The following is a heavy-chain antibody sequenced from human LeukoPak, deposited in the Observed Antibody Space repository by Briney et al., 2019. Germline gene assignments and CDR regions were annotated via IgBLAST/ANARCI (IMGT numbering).Heavy chain of an antibody. CDR1: GFTFSSFW. Sequence: GGSLRLSCTASGFTFSSFWMHWVRQAPGKGLVWVSRIYSEGKRTIYADSVKGRFTISRDNAKNTLYLQMNSLRAEDTAVYYCARDRSYGSDHWFDPWGQGTLVTVSS. CDR2: IYSEGKRT. V-gene: IGHV3-74*01. D-gene: IGHD5-18*01. CDR3: ARDRSYGSDHWFDP. J-gene: IGHJ5*02.